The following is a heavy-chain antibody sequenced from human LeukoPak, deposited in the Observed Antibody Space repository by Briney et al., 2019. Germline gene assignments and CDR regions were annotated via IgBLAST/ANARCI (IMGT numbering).Heavy chain of an antibody. D-gene: IGHD2-21*01. J-gene: IGHJ4*02. CDR3: SPERPPFVALGRDH. CDR1: GSTFSNAW. CDR2: IKSKTDGATT. V-gene: IGHV3-15*01. Sequence: PGGSLRLSCAASGSTFSNAWMSWIRQPAGKGLEWVGRIKSKTDGATTDSPAPVKGRFTLSRDDSKNTLHLPMTSLKTEDPVVYYWSPERPPFVALGRDHWPRENVVTVSS.